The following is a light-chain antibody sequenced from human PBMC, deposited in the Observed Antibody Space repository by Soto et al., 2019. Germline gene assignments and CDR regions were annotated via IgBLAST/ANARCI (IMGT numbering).Light chain of an antibody. CDR1: QSISNF. CDR2: AGS. J-gene: IGKJ2*01. CDR3: QQSYTTPYT. V-gene: IGKV1-39*01. Sequence: DIQMTQSPSSLSASVGDRVTITCRASQSISNFLNWYQQKPGKAPELLIYAGSSLHSGVPSRFSGSGSGTNFTLTISSLQPEDFATYSCQQSYTTPYTFGQGTKLEIK.